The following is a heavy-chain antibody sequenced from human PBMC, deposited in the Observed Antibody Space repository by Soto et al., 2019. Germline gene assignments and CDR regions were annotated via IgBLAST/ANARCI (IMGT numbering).Heavy chain of an antibody. J-gene: IGHJ6*02. CDR2: IIPVFGIV. Sequence: QLQLAQSGADVKKAGSSVKVSCKASGGTLSNSAFSWVRQAPGQGLEWMGGIIPVFGIVNYAQKFQDRVTMSGDDSTGTAYMELRSLRSEDTAVYFCAAGRIVVVGSRAYYGMDVWGQGTTVTV. CDR3: AAGRIVVVGSRAYYGMDV. CDR1: GGTLSNSA. D-gene: IGHD3-22*01. V-gene: IGHV1-69*19.